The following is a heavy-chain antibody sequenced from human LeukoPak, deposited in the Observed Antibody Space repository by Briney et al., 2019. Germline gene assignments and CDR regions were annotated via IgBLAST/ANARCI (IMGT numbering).Heavy chain of an antibody. CDR2: FDPEVGET. CDR3: ATDLLAGGLKTFDP. J-gene: IGHJ5*02. V-gene: IGHV1-24*01. Sequence: ASVKVSCKVTGNTLSEFSMHWVRQSPGKGLEWMGGFDPEVGETVYAQKFQGRVTMTEDTSTETAYMELSSLRSEDTAVYYCATDLLAGGLKTFDPWGQGALVTVSS. CDR1: GNTLSEFS.